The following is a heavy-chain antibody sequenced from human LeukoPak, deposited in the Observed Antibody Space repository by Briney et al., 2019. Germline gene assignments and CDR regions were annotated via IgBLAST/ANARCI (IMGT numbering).Heavy chain of an antibody. CDR1: GYSFTSYW. D-gene: IGHD4-23*01. CDR3: ARHDYGGNAARY. CDR2: IDPSDSYI. V-gene: IGHV5-10-1*01. Sequence: GESLRISCMGSGYSFTSYWISWVRQMPGKGLEWMGRIDPSDSYIKYSPSFQGHVSISADKSISTAYLQWSSLKASDTAMYYCARHDYGGNAARYWGQGTLVTASS. J-gene: IGHJ4*02.